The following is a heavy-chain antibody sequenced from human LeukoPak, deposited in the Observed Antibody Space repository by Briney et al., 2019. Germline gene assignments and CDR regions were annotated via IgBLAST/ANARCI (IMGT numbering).Heavy chain of an antibody. J-gene: IGHJ4*02. CDR1: GFTFSSYS. Sequence: PGGSLRLSCAASGFTFSSYSMNWVRHAPGKGLEWVSYISSSSSTIYYADSVKGRFTISRDDAKNSLDLQMNSLRAEDTAVYYCARDCAGDCYLDSPHWGQGILVTVSS. CDR3: ARDCAGDCYLDSPH. CDR2: ISSSSSTI. D-gene: IGHD2-21*01. V-gene: IGHV3-48*04.